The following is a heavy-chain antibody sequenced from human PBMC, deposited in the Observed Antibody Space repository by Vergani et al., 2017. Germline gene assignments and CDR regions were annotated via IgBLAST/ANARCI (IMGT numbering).Heavy chain of an antibody. CDR2: IYYSGST. D-gene: IGHD1-26*01. Sequence: QVQLQESGPGLVKPSEILSLTCTVSGGSISSYYWSWIRQPPGKGLEWIGYIYYSGSTNYNPSLKSRVTISVDTSKNQFSLKLSSVTAADTAVYYCAREGWELQGGFDYWGQGTLVTVSS. V-gene: IGHV4-59*01. J-gene: IGHJ4*02. CDR3: AREGWELQGGFDY. CDR1: GGSISSYY.